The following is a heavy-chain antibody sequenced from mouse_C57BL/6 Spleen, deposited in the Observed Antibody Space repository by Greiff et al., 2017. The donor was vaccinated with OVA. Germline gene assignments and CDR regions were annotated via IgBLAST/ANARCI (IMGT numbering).Heavy chain of an antibody. CDR2: IWRGGST. V-gene: IGHV2-5*01. CDR1: GFSLTSYG. J-gene: IGHJ4*01. D-gene: IGHD2-4*01. Sequence: VQLQQSGPGLVQPSQSLSITCTVSGFSLTSYGVHWVRQSPGKGLEWLGVIWRGGSTDYNAAFMSRLSITKDNSKSQVFFKMNSQQADDTAIYYCTKISLYEYDESYYAMDYWGQETSVTVSS. CDR3: TKISLYEYDESYYAMDY.